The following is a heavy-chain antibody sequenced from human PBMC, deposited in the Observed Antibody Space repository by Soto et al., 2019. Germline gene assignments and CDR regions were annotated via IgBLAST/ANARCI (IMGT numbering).Heavy chain of an antibody. D-gene: IGHD5-18*01. CDR1: GFIFSSNG. CDR2: ISYDGSNK. Sequence: PGGSLRLSCAASGFIFSSNGMHWVRQAPGKGLEWVAVISYDGSNKYYADSVKGRFTISRDNSKNTLYLQVSSLRGEDTAVYYCAKDTAMVTDQWGQGTLVTVSS. V-gene: IGHV3-30*18. J-gene: IGHJ4*02. CDR3: AKDTAMVTDQ.